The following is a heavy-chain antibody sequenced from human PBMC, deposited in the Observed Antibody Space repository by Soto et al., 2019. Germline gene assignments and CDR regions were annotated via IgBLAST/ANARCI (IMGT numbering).Heavy chain of an antibody. V-gene: IGHV3-21*02. CDR1: GFTFSSYS. CDR3: ARDSREYNAHDYN. Sequence: EVQLVESGGGLVKPGGSLRLSCAASGFTFSSYSMNWVRQDPGKGLEWVSIITITGFIEYAESVKGRFTISRDNAKSSLYLQMNSLRAEDTAVYYCARDSREYNAHDYNWGQGTLVTVSS. D-gene: IGHD5-12*01. J-gene: IGHJ4*02. CDR2: IITITGFI.